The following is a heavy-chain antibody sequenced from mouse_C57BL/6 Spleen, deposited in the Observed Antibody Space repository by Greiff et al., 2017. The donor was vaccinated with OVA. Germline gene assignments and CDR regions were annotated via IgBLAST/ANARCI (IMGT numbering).Heavy chain of an antibody. J-gene: IGHJ1*03. CDR3: THYCNYWYFDV. CDR2: IDPENGDT. V-gene: IGHV14-4*01. Sequence: VQLKQSGAELVRPGASVKLSCTASGFNIKDDYMHWVKQRPEQGLEWIGWIDPENGDTEYASKFQGKATITADTSSNTAYLQLSSLTSEDTAVYYCTHYCNYWYFDVWGKGTTVTVSS. CDR1: GFNIKDDY. D-gene: IGHD2-1*01.